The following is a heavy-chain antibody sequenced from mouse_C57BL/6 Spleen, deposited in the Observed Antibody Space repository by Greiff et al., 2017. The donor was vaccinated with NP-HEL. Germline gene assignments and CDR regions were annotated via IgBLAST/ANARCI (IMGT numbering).Heavy chain of an antibody. CDR2: IDPSDSYT. CDR1: GYTFTSYW. V-gene: IGHV1-59*01. CDR3: ARERGYDGFDY. J-gene: IGHJ2*01. Sequence: QVQLQQPGAELVRPGTSVKLSCKASGYTFTSYWMHWVKQRPGQGLEWIGVIDPSDSYTNYNQKFKGKATLTVDTSSSTAYMQLSSLTSEDSAVYYCARERGYDGFDYWGQGTTLTVSS. D-gene: IGHD2-2*01.